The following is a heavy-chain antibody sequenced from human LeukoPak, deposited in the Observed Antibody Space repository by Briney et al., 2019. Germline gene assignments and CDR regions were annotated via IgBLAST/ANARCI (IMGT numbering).Heavy chain of an antibody. J-gene: IGHJ4*02. D-gene: IGHD3-22*01. CDR1: GGSISSSSYY. V-gene: IGHV4-39*01. CDR3: ARRAYYYDSSGPQDY. CDR2: IYYSGST. Sequence: SETLSLTCTVSGGSISSSSYYWGWIRQPPGTGLEWIGSIYYSGSTYYNPSLKSRVTISVDTSKNQFSLKLSSVTAADTAVYYCARRAYYYDSSGPQDYWGQGTLVAVSS.